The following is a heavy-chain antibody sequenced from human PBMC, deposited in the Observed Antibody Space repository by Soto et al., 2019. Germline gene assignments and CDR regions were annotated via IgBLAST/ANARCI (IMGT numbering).Heavy chain of an antibody. CDR2: IYYSGTT. Sequence: QVQLQESGPGLVKPSETLSLICTVSSGSINNYYWSWIRQPPGKGLEWIGNIYYSGTTNYSPSLKSRVAISVDTSRNQFSLQLNSVTAADTAVYFCARDVHFCTGGSCYSRGYSDLWGRGTLVTVSS. CDR1: SGSINNYY. D-gene: IGHD2-15*01. V-gene: IGHV4-59*01. J-gene: IGHJ2*01. CDR3: ARDVHFCTGGSCYSRGYSDL.